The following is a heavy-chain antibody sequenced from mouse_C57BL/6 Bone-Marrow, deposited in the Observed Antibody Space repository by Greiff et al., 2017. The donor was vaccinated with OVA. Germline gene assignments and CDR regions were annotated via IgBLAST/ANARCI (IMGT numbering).Heavy chain of an antibody. CDR2: IWTGGGT. D-gene: IGHD1-1*01. CDR1: GFSFTSYA. Sequence: VMLVESGPGLVAPSQSLSITCTVSGFSFTSYAISWVRQPPGKGLEWLGVIWTGGGTNYNSALKSRLSISKDNSKSQVFLKMNSLQTDDTARYYCARNSHYYGSSSWFAYWGQGTLVTVSA. V-gene: IGHV2-9-1*01. J-gene: IGHJ3*01. CDR3: ARNSHYYGSSSWFAY.